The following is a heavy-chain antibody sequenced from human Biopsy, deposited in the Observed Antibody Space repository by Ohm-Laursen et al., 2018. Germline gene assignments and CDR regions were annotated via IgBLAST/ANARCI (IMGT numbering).Heavy chain of an antibody. CDR2: INDSGRT. V-gene: IGHV4-34*01. D-gene: IGHD3-10*01. J-gene: IGHJ5*02. Sequence: SETLSLTCGVYGGSFSGYYCSWIRQPPGKGLEWIREINDSGRTNYNPSLRSRVTFSVDTSKNQFSLKLSSVTAADTAVYYCARGTNYYGSGRNRHWFDPWGQGTQVTVSS. CDR1: GGSFSGYY. CDR3: ARGTNYYGSGRNRHWFDP.